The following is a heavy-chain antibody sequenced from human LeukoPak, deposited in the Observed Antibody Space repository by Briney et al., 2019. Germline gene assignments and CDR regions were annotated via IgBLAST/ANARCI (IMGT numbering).Heavy chain of an antibody. CDR3: ARDVVVVAASEGGDF. CDR1: GYSFTSYG. D-gene: IGHD2-15*01. J-gene: IGHJ4*02. Sequence: GASVKVSCKASGYSFTSYGISWVRQAPGQGLEWMGWISAYNGNTNYAQNLQGRVTMTTDTSTSTAYMELRSLRADDTAVYYCARDVVVVAASEGGDFWGQGTLVTVFS. V-gene: IGHV1-18*01. CDR2: ISAYNGNT.